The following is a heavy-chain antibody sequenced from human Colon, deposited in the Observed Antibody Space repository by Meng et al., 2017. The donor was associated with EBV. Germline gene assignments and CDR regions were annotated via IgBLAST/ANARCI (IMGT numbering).Heavy chain of an antibody. J-gene: IGHJ2*01. CDR3: ARGGPYPDSSGFHWYFDL. CDR2: INTHTGNP. V-gene: IGHV7-4-1*02. D-gene: IGHD3-22*01. CDR1: GYTFINYP. Sequence: QLRLLRSGSGLKKSGDAVKVSCKASGYTFINYPINWVRQSPGQGLEWMGWINTHTGNPTYGQCFTGRFVLSSDTSVSTANLQISSLKAEDTAVYYCARGGPYPDSSGFHWYFDLWGRGTLVTVSS.